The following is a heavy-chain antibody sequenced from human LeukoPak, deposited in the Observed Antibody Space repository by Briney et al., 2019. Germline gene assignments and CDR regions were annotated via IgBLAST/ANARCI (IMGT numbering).Heavy chain of an antibody. CDR1: GGSISSGGYS. CDR3: ARAYHSLPTLTWFDP. J-gene: IGHJ5*02. Sequence: SETLSLTCAVSGGSISSGGYSWSWIRQPPGKGLEWIGYIYHSGSTYYNPSLKSRVTISVDRSKNQFSLKLSSVTAADTAVYYCARAYHSLPTLTWFDPWGQGTLVTVSS. CDR2: IYHSGST. D-gene: IGHD1-1*01. V-gene: IGHV4-30-2*01.